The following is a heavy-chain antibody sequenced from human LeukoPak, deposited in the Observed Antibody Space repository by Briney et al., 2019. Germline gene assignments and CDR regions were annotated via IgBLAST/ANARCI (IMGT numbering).Heavy chain of an antibody. CDR2: FDPEDGET. J-gene: IGHJ4*02. Sequence: ASVKVSCKVSRYTLTELSMHWVRQAPGKGLEWMGGFDPEDGETIYAQKFQGRVTMTEDTSTDTAYMELSSLRSEDTAVYYCARSGRNYYDSSGYFDYWGQGTLVTVSS. V-gene: IGHV1-24*01. D-gene: IGHD3-22*01. CDR3: ARSGRNYYDSSGYFDY. CDR1: RYTLTELS.